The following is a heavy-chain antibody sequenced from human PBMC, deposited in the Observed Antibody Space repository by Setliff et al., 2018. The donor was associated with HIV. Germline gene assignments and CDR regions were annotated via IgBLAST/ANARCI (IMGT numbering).Heavy chain of an antibody. V-gene: IGHV4-38-2*01. J-gene: IGHJ3*02. CDR2: MYHSGSS. D-gene: IGHD4-17*01. CDR1: GYSISSGYY. CDR3: ARRTVTTGAFDI. Sequence: LSLTCAVSGYSISSGYYWGWIRQPPGKGLEWIGSMYHSGSSYFNSSLKSRATISVDTSKNQFSLRLSSVTAADTAVYYCARRTVTTGAFDIWGQGTMVTVSS.